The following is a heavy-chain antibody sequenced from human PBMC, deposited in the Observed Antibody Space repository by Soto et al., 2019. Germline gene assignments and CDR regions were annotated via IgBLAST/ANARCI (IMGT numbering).Heavy chain of an antibody. CDR2: IYYSAST. V-gene: IGHV4-59*01. Sequence: SETLCLTCTVSGGSISPYYWSWIRQPPGKRMEWIAYIYYSASTSYNPALKSRLTISVDTSKTQFSVRLRSVTAADTAMYYCARLSSPWQDNWSDPWGQGTLVTVSS. J-gene: IGHJ5*02. CDR1: GGSISPYY. D-gene: IGHD6-19*01. CDR3: ARLSSPWQDNWSDP.